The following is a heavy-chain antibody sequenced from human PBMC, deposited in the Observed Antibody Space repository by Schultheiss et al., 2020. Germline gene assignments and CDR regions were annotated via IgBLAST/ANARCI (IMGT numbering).Heavy chain of an antibody. Sequence: GGSLRLSCAASGFTFSSYDMHWVRQATGKGLEWVSPIGTAGDTYYPGSVKGRFTISRNNAKNSLYLQMNSLRAEDTAVYYCARDLGSSRNYYFDYWGQGTLVTFSS. D-gene: IGHD6-13*01. CDR2: IGTAGDT. CDR1: GFTFSSYD. CDR3: ARDLGSSRNYYFDY. J-gene: IGHJ4*02. V-gene: IGHV3-13*01.